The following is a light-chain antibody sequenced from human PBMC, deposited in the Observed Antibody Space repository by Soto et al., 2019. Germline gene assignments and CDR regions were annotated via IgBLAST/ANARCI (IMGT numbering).Light chain of an antibody. Sequence: EIVLTQSPGTLSLSPGERATLSCRASQSVSRNYLAWYQQKPGQPPRLLIYGASSRSTCIADKFSGSGSGTDFTLTISRLEPEDFAVYYCQQYGSSPPYTFGQGTKLEIK. CDR2: GAS. V-gene: IGKV3-20*01. J-gene: IGKJ2*01. CDR3: QQYGSSPPYT. CDR1: QSVSRNY.